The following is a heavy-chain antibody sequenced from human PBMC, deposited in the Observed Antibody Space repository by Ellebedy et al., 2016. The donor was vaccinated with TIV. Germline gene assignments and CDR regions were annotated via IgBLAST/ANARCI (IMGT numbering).Heavy chain of an antibody. CDR3: ARGFKDDYGDYGGFQH. D-gene: IGHD4-17*01. Sequence: SVKVSXKASGGTFSSYAISWVRQAPGQGLEWMGGIIPIFGTANYAQKFQGRVTITADESTSTAYMELSSLRSEDTAVYYCARGFKDDYGDYGGFQHWGQGTLVTVSS. V-gene: IGHV1-69*13. CDR2: IIPIFGTA. J-gene: IGHJ1*01. CDR1: GGTFSSYA.